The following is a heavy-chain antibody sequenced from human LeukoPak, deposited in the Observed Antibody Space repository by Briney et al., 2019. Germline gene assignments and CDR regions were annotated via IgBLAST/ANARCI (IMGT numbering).Heavy chain of an antibody. J-gene: IGHJ4*02. V-gene: IGHV3-48*01. Sequence: GGSLRLSCAASGVTFITYSMNWVRPAPGEGLGWVSYISSSSITIYYADSVKGRFTIPRENAKNSLYLQMNSRRAEDKAVYYCERAGIVGADYWGQRTLVTVPS. CDR3: ERAGIVGADY. D-gene: IGHD1-26*01. CDR1: GVTFITYS. CDR2: ISSSSITI.